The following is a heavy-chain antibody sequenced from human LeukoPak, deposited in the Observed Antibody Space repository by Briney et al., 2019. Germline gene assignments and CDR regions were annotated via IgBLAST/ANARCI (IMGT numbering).Heavy chain of an antibody. CDR2: INQDGSEK. CDR1: GFSFSDHN. V-gene: IGHV3-7*05. J-gene: IGHJ4*02. D-gene: IGHD3-10*01. CDR3: AKERGNYFDY. Sequence: PGGSLRLSCAVSGFSFSDHNMNWVRQAPGKGLEWVANINQDGSEKYYVDSVKGRFTISRDNAKNSLDLQMSGLRAEDTAVYYCAKERGNYFDYWGQGTLVTVSS.